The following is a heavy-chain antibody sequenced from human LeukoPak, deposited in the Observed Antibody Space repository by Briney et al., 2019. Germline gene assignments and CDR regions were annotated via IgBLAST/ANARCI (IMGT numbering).Heavy chain of an antibody. CDR3: AKSFDFSNGHSPILTPFDS. Sequence: GGSLRLSCAASGFTFSSSAMSWVRQAPGKGLEWVSSISARGISTYYADSVKGRFTIFRDNSKNTLYLQMNSLRGDDIGVYYCAKSFDFSNGHSPILTPFDSWGQGTLVSVSS. CDR2: ISARGIST. CDR1: GFTFSSSA. D-gene: IGHD3-3*01. V-gene: IGHV3-23*01. J-gene: IGHJ4*02.